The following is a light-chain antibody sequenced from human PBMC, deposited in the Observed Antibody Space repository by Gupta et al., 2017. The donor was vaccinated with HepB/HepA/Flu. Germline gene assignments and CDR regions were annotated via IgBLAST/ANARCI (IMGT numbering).Light chain of an antibody. CDR3: SAWDSSLNVPV. V-gene: IGLV10-54*04. CDR1: RNNLGHEG. J-gene: IGLJ2*01. Sequence: QAGLTQPPSVSKDVGQTAPLTSTGNRNNLGHEGATSLPTPQGHTPNLLSSRPQNRPPGTSERFSVTRSGNTASLTITERQTEDEADYYCSAWDSSLNVPVLGGGTKLTVL. CDR2: RPQ.